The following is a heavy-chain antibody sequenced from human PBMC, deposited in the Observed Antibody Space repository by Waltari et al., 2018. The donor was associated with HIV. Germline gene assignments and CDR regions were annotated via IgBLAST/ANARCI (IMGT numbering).Heavy chain of an antibody. Sequence: EVQLVESGGGLVKPGGSLKLSCAASGFPFRKAYMTWVRQAPGKGLEWVGRIKSKSDGETTDYSTSVQGRFTISRDDSKDTVVLQMNSLKTEDTAVYYCTTDYSRPDYWGQGTLVTVSS. J-gene: IGHJ4*02. V-gene: IGHV3-15*05. CDR1: GFPFRKAY. CDR3: TTDYSRPDY. CDR2: IKSKSDGETT. D-gene: IGHD6-13*01.